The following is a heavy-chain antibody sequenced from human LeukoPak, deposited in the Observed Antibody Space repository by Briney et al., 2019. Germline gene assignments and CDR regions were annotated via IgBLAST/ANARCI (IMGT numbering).Heavy chain of an antibody. Sequence: GGSLRLSCAASGFTFSNYAIHWVRQAPGKGLEWVAVIAADGRDKHHADSVKGRFTISRDNSKNTVYLQMNSLRVEDTAVYYCARDLTRAASYYFDYWGQGTLVTVSS. V-gene: IGHV3-30*04. CDR2: IAADGRDK. D-gene: IGHD6-13*01. CDR3: ARDLTRAASYYFDY. J-gene: IGHJ4*02. CDR1: GFTFSNYA.